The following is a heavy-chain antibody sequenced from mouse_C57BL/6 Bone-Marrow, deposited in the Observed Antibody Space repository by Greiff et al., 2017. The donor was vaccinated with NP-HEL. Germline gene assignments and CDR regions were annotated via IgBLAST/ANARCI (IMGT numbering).Heavy chain of an antibody. CDR1: GYAFTNYL. Sequence: QVQLQESGAELVRPGTSVKVSCKASGYAFTNYLIEWVKQRPGQGLEWIGVINPGSGGTSYNEKFKGKATLTADKSSSTAYMQRSSLTSEASDVYVCARIYGRDMDYGGQGTSVTVSS. V-gene: IGHV1-54*01. D-gene: IGHD1-1*01. J-gene: IGHJ4*01. CDR2: INPGSGGT. CDR3: ARIYGRDMDY.